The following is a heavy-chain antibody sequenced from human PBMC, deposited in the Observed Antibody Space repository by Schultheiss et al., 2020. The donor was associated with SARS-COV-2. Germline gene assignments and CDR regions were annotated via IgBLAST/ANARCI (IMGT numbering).Heavy chain of an antibody. J-gene: IGHJ3*02. V-gene: IGHV4-34*01. CDR2: IYHSGST. CDR1: GGSFSGYY. D-gene: IGHD2-2*01. CDR3: ARDNIVVVPAAMGGDDAFDI. Sequence: SETVSLTCAVYGGSFSGYYWSWIRQPPGKGLEWIGEIYHSGSTNYNPSLKSRVTISVDTSKNQFSLKLSSVTAADTAVYYCARDNIVVVPAAMGGDDAFDIWGQGTMVTVSS.